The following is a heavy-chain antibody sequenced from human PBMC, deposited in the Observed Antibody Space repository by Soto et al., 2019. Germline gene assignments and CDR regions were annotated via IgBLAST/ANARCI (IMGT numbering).Heavy chain of an antibody. D-gene: IGHD6-25*01. Sequence: DVQLVESGGGLVQPGRSLRLSCAASGFTFDDYAMHWVRQAPGKGLEWVSGISWNSGSIGYADSVKGRFTMSRDIAKNSLYLQMNSLRAEDTALYYCAQDIAPYSSDARDYWGQGTLVTVSS. J-gene: IGHJ4*02. CDR2: ISWNSGSI. CDR1: GFTFDDYA. CDR3: AQDIAPYSSDARDY. V-gene: IGHV3-9*01.